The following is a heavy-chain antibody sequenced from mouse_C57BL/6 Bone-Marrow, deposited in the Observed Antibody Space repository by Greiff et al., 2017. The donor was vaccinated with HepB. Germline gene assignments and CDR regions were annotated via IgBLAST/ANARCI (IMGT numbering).Heavy chain of an antibody. CDR1: GFTFSSYA. V-gene: IGHV5-4*01. J-gene: IGHJ4*01. CDR2: ISDGGSYT. CDR3: AREYFDGYWDYAMDY. Sequence: EVQRVESGGGLVKPGGSLKLSCAASGFTFSSYAMSWVRQTPEKRLEWVATISDGGSYTYYPDNVKGRFTISRDNAKNNLYLQMSHLKSEDTAMYYCAREYFDGYWDYAMDYWGQGTSVTVSS. D-gene: IGHD2-3*01.